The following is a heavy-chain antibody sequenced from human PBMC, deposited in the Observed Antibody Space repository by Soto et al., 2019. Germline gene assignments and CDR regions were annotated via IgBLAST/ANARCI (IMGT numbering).Heavy chain of an antibody. Sequence: GGSLGRSCASSVFTFSIYAMSWVRQAPGRGLEWVSAISGSGGSTYYADSVKGRFTISRDNSKNTLYLQMNSLRAEDTAVYYCAKGTRYYDFWSGYYPDVWGHGTTVTVSS. CDR1: VFTFSIYA. CDR2: ISGSGGST. D-gene: IGHD3-3*01. V-gene: IGHV3-23*01. J-gene: IGHJ6*02. CDR3: AKGTRYYDFWSGYYPDV.